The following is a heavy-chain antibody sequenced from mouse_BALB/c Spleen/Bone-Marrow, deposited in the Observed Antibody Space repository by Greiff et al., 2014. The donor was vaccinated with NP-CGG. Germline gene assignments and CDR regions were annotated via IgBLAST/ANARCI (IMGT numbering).Heavy chain of an antibody. J-gene: IGHJ4*01. Sequence: VQLQQSGPGLVAPSQSLSITCTVSGFSLTTYGVHWVRQPPGKGLEWLGVIWPDGSTNYNSALMSRLSIRKDNSKGQVFLKMNSLQTDDTAMYYCARITTATGAMDYWGQGTSVTVSS. CDR1: GFSLTTYG. V-gene: IGHV2-9*02. D-gene: IGHD1-2*01. CDR3: ARITTATGAMDY. CDR2: IWPDGST.